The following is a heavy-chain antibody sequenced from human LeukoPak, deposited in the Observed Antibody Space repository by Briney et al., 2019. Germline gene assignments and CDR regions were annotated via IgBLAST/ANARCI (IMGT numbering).Heavy chain of an antibody. D-gene: IGHD3-10*01. J-gene: IGHJ5*02. CDR3: ARRVYYYGSGSYYMENWFDP. CDR2: IYTSGGT. Sequence: SETLSLTCTVSGGSISSYYWSWIRQPAGKGLEWIGRIYTSGGTNYNPSLKSRVTMSVDTSKNQFSLKLSSVTAADTAVYYCARRVYYYGSGSYYMENWFDPWGQGTLVTVSS. V-gene: IGHV4-4*07. CDR1: GGSISSYY.